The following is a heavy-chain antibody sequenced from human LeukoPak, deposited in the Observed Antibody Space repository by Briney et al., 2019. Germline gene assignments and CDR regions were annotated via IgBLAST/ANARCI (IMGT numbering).Heavy chain of an antibody. V-gene: IGHV4-59*12. CDR2: IYYSGST. CDR1: GGSISSYY. D-gene: IGHD3-9*01. CDR3: ARLTRGGILTGYSRHFDY. J-gene: IGHJ4*02. Sequence: SETLSLTCTVSGGSISSYYWSWIRQPPGKGLEWIGYIYYSGSTNYNPSLKSRVTISVDTSKNQFSLKLSSVTAADTAVYYCARLTRGGILTGYSRHFDYWGQGTLVTVSS.